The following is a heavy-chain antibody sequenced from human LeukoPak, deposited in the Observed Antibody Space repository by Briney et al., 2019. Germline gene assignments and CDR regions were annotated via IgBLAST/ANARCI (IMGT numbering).Heavy chain of an antibody. CDR2: IYHSGST. V-gene: IGHV4-30-2*01. CDR1: GGSISSGGSS. CDR3: ARGEGHFDY. J-gene: IGHJ4*02. Sequence: SQTLSLTCTVSGGSISSGGSSWSWIRQPPGKGLEWIGYIYHSGSTYYNPSLKSRVTIPVDRSKSQFSLKLSSVTAADTAVYYCARGEGHFDYWGQGTLVTVSS.